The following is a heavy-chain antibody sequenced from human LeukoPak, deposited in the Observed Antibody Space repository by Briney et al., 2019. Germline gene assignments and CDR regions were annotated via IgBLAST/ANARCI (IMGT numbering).Heavy chain of an antibody. CDR1: GYTFTSYD. V-gene: IGHV1-8*01. J-gene: IGHJ6*03. D-gene: IGHD6-13*01. Sequence: ASVKVSCKASGYTFTSYDINWVRQATGQGLEWMGWMNPNSGNTGYAQKFQGRVTMTRNTSISTAYMELSSLRSEDTAVYYCARNHRPHNSSWYVIYYYYYYMDVWGKGTTVTVSS. CDR3: ARNHRPHNSSWYVIYYYYYYMDV. CDR2: MNPNSGNT.